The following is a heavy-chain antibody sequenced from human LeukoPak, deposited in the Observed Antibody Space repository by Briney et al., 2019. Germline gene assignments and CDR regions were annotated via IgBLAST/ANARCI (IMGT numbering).Heavy chain of an antibody. D-gene: IGHD1-26*01. Sequence: GGSLRLSCAASGFTFSSYDMSWVRQAPGKGLEWVSAVSGSGGSTYYADSVKGRFTISRDNSKSTLFLQMNSLRAEDTAVYYCAKDSHSGTYFDSRGRGTLVTVSS. CDR2: VSGSGGST. CDR3: AKDSHSGTYFDS. V-gene: IGHV3-23*01. J-gene: IGHJ4*02. CDR1: GFTFSSYD.